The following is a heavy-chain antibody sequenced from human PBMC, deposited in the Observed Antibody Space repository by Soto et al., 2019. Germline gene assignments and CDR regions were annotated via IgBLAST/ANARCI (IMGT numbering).Heavy chain of an antibody. CDR1: GFTFSSYW. V-gene: IGHV3-74*01. J-gene: IGHJ4*02. CDR2: INSDGSST. Sequence: EVQLVESGGGLVQPGGSLRLSCAASGFTFSSYWMHWVRQPPGKGLVWVSRINSDGSSTSYAESVKGRFTISRDNAKNTLFLQMNSLGAEDSAGYYCLTSTCGYVGNNWGQGTLVTVSS. CDR3: LTSTCGYVGNN. D-gene: IGHD3-16*01.